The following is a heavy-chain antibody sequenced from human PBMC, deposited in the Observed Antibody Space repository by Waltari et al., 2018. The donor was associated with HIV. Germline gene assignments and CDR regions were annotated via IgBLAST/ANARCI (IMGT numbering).Heavy chain of an antibody. J-gene: IGHJ6*02. CDR3: ARGVGSNRYYYYGMDV. D-gene: IGHD4-4*01. V-gene: IGHV4-34*01. CDR1: GGSFSGPF. Sequence: QVHLQQSGAGLLKPSETLSITCAVYGGSFSGPFLSWIRQPPGKGLEWIGEINHSGSTNYNPSLKSQVTMSVDTSKKQFSLKVNSVTAADTAVYYCARGVGSNRYYYYGMDVWGQGTTVTVSS. CDR2: INHSGST.